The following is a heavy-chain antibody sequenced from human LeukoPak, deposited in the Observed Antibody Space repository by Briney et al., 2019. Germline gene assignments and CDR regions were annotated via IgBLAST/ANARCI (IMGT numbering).Heavy chain of an antibody. V-gene: IGHV1-2*02. D-gene: IGHD4-23*01. CDR2: INPKSGGT. Sequence: ASVKVSCKASGYTFTAYYMHWVRQAPGQGLEWMGWINPKSGGTNYPQKVQGRVTMTRDTSISTAYMELSRLRSDDTAVYYCARGIYGGNSPLVDYWGQGTLVTVSS. CDR3: ARGIYGGNSPLVDY. J-gene: IGHJ4*02. CDR1: GYTFTAYY.